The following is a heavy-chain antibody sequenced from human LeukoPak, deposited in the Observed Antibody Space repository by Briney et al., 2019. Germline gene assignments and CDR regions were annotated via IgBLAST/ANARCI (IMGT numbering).Heavy chain of an antibody. D-gene: IGHD3-16*01. Sequence: GGSLRLSCTASGFTFRNYSMNWVRQAPGKGLEWVSSISSSSSYIYYADSVKGRFTISRDNAKNSLYLQMNSLRAEDTAVYYCARKDPGLGLYYYYMDVWGKGTTVTVSS. CDR3: ARKDPGLGLYYYYMDV. J-gene: IGHJ6*03. CDR2: ISSSSSYI. CDR1: GFTFRNYS. V-gene: IGHV3-21*01.